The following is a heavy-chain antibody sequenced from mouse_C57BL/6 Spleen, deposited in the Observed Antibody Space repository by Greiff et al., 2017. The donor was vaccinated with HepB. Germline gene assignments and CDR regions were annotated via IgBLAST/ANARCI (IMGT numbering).Heavy chain of an antibody. J-gene: IGHJ4*01. CDR2: IDPANGNT. D-gene: IGHD1-1*01. CDR3: ARDGVYYYGSSFYAMDY. V-gene: IGHV14-3*01. CDR1: GFNIKNTY. Sequence: VQLQQSVAELVRPGASVKLSCTASGFNIKNTYMHWVKQRPEQGLEWIGRIDPANGNTKYAPKFQGKATITADTSSNTAYLQLSSLTSEDTAIYYCARDGVYYYGSSFYAMDYWGQGTSVTVSS.